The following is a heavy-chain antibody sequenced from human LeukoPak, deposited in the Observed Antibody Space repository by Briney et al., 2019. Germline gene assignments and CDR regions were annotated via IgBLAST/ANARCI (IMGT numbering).Heavy chain of an antibody. CDR3: ARINWLDP. J-gene: IGHJ5*02. V-gene: IGHV3-48*03. Sequence: GGSLRLSCAASGFTFSSYEMNWVRQAPGKGLEWVSYISTSGTTIYYADSVKGRFTISRDNAKKSLYLQMSSLRAEDTAVYYCARINWLDPWGQGTLVTVSS. CDR2: ISTSGTTI. CDR1: GFTFSSYE.